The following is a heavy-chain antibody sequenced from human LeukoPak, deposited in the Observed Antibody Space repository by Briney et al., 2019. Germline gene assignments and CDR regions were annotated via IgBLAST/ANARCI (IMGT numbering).Heavy chain of an antibody. V-gene: IGHV4-4*07. D-gene: IGHD1-1*01. Sequence: SETLSLTCTVSGGSISSYYWSWIRQPAGKGLEGIGRIYTSGSTNYNPSLKSRVTMSVDTSKNQFSLKLSSVTAADTAVYYCARVWKFYWYFDLWGRGTLVTVSS. CDR2: IYTSGST. CDR1: GGSISSYY. CDR3: ARVWKFYWYFDL. J-gene: IGHJ2*01.